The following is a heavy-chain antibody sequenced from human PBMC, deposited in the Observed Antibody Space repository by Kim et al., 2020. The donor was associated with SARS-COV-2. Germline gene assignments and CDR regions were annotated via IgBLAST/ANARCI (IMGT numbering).Heavy chain of an antibody. CDR3: ARGGDYGDV. Sequence: SETLSLTCTVSGGSISSGGYYWSWIRQHPGKGLEWIGYIYYSGSTYYNPSLKNRVIISIDTSKNQFSLKLSSVTAADTAVYYCARGGDYGDVWGQGTLVTVSS. V-gene: IGHV4-31*03. D-gene: IGHD4-17*01. CDR2: IYYSGST. J-gene: IGHJ4*02. CDR1: GGSISSGGYY.